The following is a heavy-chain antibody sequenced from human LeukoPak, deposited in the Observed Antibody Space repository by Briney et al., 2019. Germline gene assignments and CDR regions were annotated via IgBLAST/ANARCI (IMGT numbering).Heavy chain of an antibody. CDR2: IYYSGST. CDR3: ARDRGGSSTSFYYYGMDV. CDR1: GGSISSGDYY. D-gene: IGHD2-2*01. V-gene: IGHV4-30-4*01. J-gene: IGHJ6*02. Sequence: SQTLSLTCTVSGGSISSGDYYWSWIRQPPGKGLEWIGYIYYSGSTYYNPSLKSRVTITVDTSKNQFSLKLSSVTASDTAVYYCARDRGGSSTSFYYYGMDVWGQGTTVTVSS.